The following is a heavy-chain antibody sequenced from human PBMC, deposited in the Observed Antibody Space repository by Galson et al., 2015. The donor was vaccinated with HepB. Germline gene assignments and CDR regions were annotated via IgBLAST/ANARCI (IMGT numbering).Heavy chain of an antibody. CDR3: ARSYDFWSPGGP. D-gene: IGHD3-3*01. CDR1: GFTFSSYG. CDR2: IWYDGSNK. J-gene: IGHJ5*02. V-gene: IGHV3-33*01. Sequence: SLRLSCAASGFTFSSYGMHWVRQAPGKGLEWVAVIWYDGSNKYYADSVKGRSTISRDNSKNTLYLQMNSLRAEDTAVYYCARSYDFWSPGGPWGQGTLVTVSS.